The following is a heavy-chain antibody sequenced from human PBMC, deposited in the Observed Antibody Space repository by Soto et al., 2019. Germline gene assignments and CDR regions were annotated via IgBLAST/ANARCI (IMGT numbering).Heavy chain of an antibody. Sequence: PGGSLRPSCAASGFAFSPAWMTWVRQAPGKGLEWVALIKSKTSGETRAYAAPVKGRFTISRDDSENTVFLQMDSLKTEDTAVYYCVIDDAARGFGELDYWGRGTLVTVSS. J-gene: IGHJ4*02. CDR1: GFAFSPAW. V-gene: IGHV3-15*01. CDR3: VIDDAARGFGELDY. D-gene: IGHD3-10*01. CDR2: IKSKTSGETR.